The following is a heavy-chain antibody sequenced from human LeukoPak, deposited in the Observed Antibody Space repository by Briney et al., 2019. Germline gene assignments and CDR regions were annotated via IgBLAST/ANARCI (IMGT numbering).Heavy chain of an antibody. CDR3: ARKAQYNGHYPLDY. V-gene: IGHV3-23*01. CDR2: TSDRGDYT. D-gene: IGHD1-7*01. Sequence: PGGSLRLSCAASGFTFTSYSMSWVRQAPGKGLEWVSGTSDRGDYTYYADSVKGRFTISWDSSKNTLFLQMNSLRAEDTALYFCARKAQYNGHYPLDYWGQGTLVSVSS. J-gene: IGHJ4*02. CDR1: GFTFTSYS.